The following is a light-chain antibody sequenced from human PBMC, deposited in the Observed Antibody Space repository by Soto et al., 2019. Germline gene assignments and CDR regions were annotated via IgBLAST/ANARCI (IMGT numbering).Light chain of an antibody. J-gene: IGKJ1*01. CDR3: QHYNSYSEA. Sequence: DIQMTQSPSTLSGSVGDRFTIACRASQTISSGLAWYQQKPGKAPKLLIYKASTLKSGVPSRFSGSGSGTELTLTISSLQPDDFATYYCQHYNSYSEAFGQGTKVDIK. CDR1: QTISSG. V-gene: IGKV1-5*03. CDR2: KAS.